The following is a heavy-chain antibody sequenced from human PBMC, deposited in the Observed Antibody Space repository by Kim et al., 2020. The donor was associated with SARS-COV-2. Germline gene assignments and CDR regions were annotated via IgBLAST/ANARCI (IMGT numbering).Heavy chain of an antibody. J-gene: IGHJ5*02. Sequence: GGSLRLSCTASGFTFSNHAMSWVRQAPGKGLEWVSDISNTEGSTYYADSVKGRFTISRDNSKNTLYLQMSSLIVEDPAVYYCARDPPWVAPWGQGTLVA. CDR2: ISNTEGST. CDR1: GFTFSNHA. V-gene: IGHV3-23*01. CDR3: ARDPPWVAP.